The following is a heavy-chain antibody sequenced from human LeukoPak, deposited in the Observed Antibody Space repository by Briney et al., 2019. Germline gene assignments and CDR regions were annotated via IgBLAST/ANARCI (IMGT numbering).Heavy chain of an antibody. CDR3: ARDRVRSGWYGSLDY. D-gene: IGHD6-19*01. CDR1: GFTFSSYS. Sequence: GGSLRLSCEASGFTFSSYSMNWVRQAPGKGLEWVSYISSSSSTINYADSVKGRFIISRDNGKNVLYLQVNSLRDEDTAVYYCARDRVRSGWYGSLDYWGRGTLVTVSS. J-gene: IGHJ4*02. CDR2: ISSSSSTI. V-gene: IGHV3-48*02.